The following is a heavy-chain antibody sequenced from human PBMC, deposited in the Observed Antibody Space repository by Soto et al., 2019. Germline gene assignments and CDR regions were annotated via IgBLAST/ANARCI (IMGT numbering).Heavy chain of an antibody. J-gene: IGHJ5*02. Sequence: GGSLRLSCAASGFTFSSYAMSWVRQAPGKGLEWVSAISGSGGSTYYADSVKGRFTISRDNSKNTLYLQMNSLRAEDTAVYYCAKDPPRFSTVTTAWFDPWGQGTLVTVS. CDR1: GFTFSSYA. CDR2: ISGSGGST. CDR3: AKDPPRFSTVTTAWFDP. V-gene: IGHV3-23*01. D-gene: IGHD4-17*01.